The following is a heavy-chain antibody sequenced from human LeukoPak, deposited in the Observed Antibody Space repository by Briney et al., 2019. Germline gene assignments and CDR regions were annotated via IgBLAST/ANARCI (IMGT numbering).Heavy chain of an antibody. V-gene: IGHV3-7*03. Sequence: PGGSLRLSCAASGFTFSTYWTSWVRQAPGKGLEWVANIKQDGSEKYYVDSVKGRFTISRDNAKNSLYLQMNSLRAEDTALYYCARDLPYYDRSGMAIDYWGQGTLVTVSS. CDR3: ARDLPYYDRSGMAIDY. J-gene: IGHJ4*02. D-gene: IGHD3-22*01. CDR1: GFTFSTYW. CDR2: IKQDGSEK.